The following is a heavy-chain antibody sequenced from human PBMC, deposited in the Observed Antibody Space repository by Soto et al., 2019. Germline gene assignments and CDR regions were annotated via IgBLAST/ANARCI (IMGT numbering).Heavy chain of an antibody. J-gene: IGHJ3*02. V-gene: IGHV3-15*07. D-gene: IGHD7-27*01. Sequence: GGSLRLSCVWSGFTFSGAWMSWVRQAPGKGLEWVGRIKSRTDGGSAEYAAPVKGRFTISRDDSKNTLYLQMNSLKTEDTAVYYCTTWGYILTQGTMVTVSS. CDR2: IKSRTDGGSA. CDR1: GFTFSGAW. CDR3: TTWGYI.